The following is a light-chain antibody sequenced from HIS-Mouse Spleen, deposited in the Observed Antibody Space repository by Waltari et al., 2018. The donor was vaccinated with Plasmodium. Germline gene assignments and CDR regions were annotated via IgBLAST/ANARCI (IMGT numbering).Light chain of an antibody. V-gene: IGKV1-39*01. J-gene: IGKJ1*01. CDR1: QSISSY. Sequence: DIQMTQSPSSLSAPVGDSVTITCRANQSISSYLNSYQQKPGKAAKLLIYAASSVQSGVPSMFSGSGSGADFTRTISSLQPEYFATYYCKQSYGTWTFGQGTKVEIK. CDR2: AAS. CDR3: KQSYGTWT.